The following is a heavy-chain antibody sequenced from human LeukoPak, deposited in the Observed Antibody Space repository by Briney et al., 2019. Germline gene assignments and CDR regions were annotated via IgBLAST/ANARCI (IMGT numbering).Heavy chain of an antibody. CDR3: ARGASSSWTGFDY. CDR1: GGSISTSSYY. D-gene: IGHD6-13*01. V-gene: IGHV4-61*01. J-gene: IGHJ4*02. CDR2: IYCSGST. Sequence: PSETLSLTCTVSGGSISTSSYYWSWIRQPPGKGLEWIGYIYCSGSTNYNPSLKSRVTISVDTSKNQFSLKLSSVTAADTAVYYCARGASSSWTGFDYWGQGTLVTVSS.